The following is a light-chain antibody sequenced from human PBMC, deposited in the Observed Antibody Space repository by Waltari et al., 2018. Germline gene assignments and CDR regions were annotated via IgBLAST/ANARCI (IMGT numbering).Light chain of an antibody. Sequence: IQMTQSPSTLSASVGDRVTITCRASQSITNWLAWYQQKPGKAPKLLIYKASNLESGVPSRFSGSGSETEFTLTISSLQPDDFATYYCQQYDNYWTFGQGTKVEIK. J-gene: IGKJ1*01. CDR1: QSITNW. CDR3: QQYDNYWT. CDR2: KAS. V-gene: IGKV1-5*03.